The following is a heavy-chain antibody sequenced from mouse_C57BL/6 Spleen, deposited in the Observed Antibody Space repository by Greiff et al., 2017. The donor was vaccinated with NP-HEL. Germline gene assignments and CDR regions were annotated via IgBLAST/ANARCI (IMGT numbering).Heavy chain of an antibody. D-gene: IGHD2-5*01. CDR1: GYTFTSYW. V-gene: IGHV1-55*01. Sequence: QVQLQQPGAELVKPGASVKMSCKASGYTFTSYWITWVKQRPGQGLEWIGDIYPGSGSTNYNEKFKSKATLTVDTSSSTAYMQLSSLTSEDSAVYYCARCLYSNYVKGYYFDYWGQGTTLTVSS. J-gene: IGHJ2*01. CDR3: ARCLYSNYVKGYYFDY. CDR2: IYPGSGST.